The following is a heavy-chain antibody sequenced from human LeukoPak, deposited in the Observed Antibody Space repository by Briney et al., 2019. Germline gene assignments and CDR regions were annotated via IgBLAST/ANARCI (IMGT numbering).Heavy chain of an antibody. CDR2: INTDGSST. J-gene: IGHJ4*02. Sequence: PGGSLRLSCVGSGFTLSRYWMHWVCQAPGKGLVWVSHINTDGSSTSYADSVKGRFTISRDNAKNTLYLQMNSLRAEDTAVYYCARFGWVPPTHFDYWGQGTLVTVSS. D-gene: IGHD3-10*01. CDR3: ARFGWVPPTHFDY. V-gene: IGHV3-74*01. CDR1: GFTLSRYW.